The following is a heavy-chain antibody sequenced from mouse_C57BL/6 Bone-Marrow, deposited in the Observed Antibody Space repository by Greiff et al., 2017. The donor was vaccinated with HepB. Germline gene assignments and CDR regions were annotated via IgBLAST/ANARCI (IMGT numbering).Heavy chain of an antibody. CDR2: ISSGGSYT. V-gene: IGHV5-6*01. CDR1: GFTFSSYG. J-gene: IGHJ2*01. D-gene: IGHD2-12*01. Sequence: EVMLVESGGDLVKPGGSLKLSCAASGFTFSSYGMSWVRQTPDKRLEWVATISSGGSYTYYPDSVKGRFTISRDNAKNTLYLQMSSLKSEDTAMYYCARQDSYFDYWGQGTTLTVSS. CDR3: ARQDSYFDY.